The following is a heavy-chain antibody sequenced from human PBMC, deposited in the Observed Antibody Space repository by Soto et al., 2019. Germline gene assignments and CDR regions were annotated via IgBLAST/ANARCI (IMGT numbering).Heavy chain of an antibody. J-gene: IGHJ4*02. CDR3: ARSPRSSPYFDY. V-gene: IGHV5-51*01. CDR2: FYPGDSDT. Sequence: PGESLKISCKGSGYYFPSYWIGWVRQMPGKGLEWMGIFYPGDSDTRYSPSFQGQVTISADRSIGTAYLQWSSLEASDSAFYFCARSPRSSPYFDYWGQGALVTVSS. D-gene: IGHD6-13*01. CDR1: GYYFPSYW.